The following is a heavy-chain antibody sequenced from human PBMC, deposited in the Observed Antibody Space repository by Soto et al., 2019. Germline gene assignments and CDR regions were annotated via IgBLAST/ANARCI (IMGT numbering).Heavy chain of an antibody. J-gene: IGHJ4*02. CDR1: GFTFSSYA. CDR2: ISYDGSNK. V-gene: IGHV3-30-3*01. Sequence: QVQLVESGGGVVQPGRSLRLSCAASGFTFSSYAMHWVRQAPGKGLEWVAVISYDGSNKYYADSVKGRFTISRDNSKNTLYLQMNSLRAEDTAVYDCARRGYSGYDLSYWGQGTLVTVSS. CDR3: ARRGYSGYDLSY. D-gene: IGHD5-12*01.